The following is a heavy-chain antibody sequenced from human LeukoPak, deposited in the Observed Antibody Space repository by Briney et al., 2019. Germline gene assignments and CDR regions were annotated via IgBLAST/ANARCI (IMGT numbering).Heavy chain of an antibody. V-gene: IGHV4-4*02. CDR2: IYHSGST. CDR1: GGSISSSNW. Sequence: SETLSLTCAVSGGSISSSNWWSWVRQPPGKGLEWIGEIYHSGSTNYNPSLKSRVTISVDKSKNQFSLKLSSVTAADTAVYYCARVSTVEIYDSSGRGYYYYYMDVWGKGTTVTISS. D-gene: IGHD3-22*01. J-gene: IGHJ6*03. CDR3: ARVSTVEIYDSSGRGYYYYYMDV.